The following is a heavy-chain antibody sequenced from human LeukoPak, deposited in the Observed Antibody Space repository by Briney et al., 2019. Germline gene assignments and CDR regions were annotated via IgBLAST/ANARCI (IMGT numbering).Heavy chain of an antibody. CDR2: IIPIFGIA. CDR1: GGTFSSYA. D-gene: IGHD2-2*01. V-gene: IGHV1-69*04. CDR3: ARAEDRHMPFDY. J-gene: IGHJ4*02. Sequence: SVKVSCKASGGTFSSYAISWVRQAPGQGLEWMGRIIPIFGIANYAQKFQGRVTITADKSTSTAYMELSSLRSEDTAVYYCARAEDRHMPFDYWGQGTLVTGSS.